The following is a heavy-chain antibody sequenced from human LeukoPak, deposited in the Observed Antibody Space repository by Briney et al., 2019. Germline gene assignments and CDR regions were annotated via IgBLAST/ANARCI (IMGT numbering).Heavy chain of an antibody. V-gene: IGHV1-8*01. Sequence: ASVKVSCKASGYTFTSYDINWVRQATGQGLEWMGWMNPNSGNTGYAQKFQGRVTMTRNTSISTAYMELSSLRSEDTAVYYCARDKPDYGDYSNYYYYGMDVWGQGTTVTVSS. CDR3: ARDKPDYGDYSNYYYYGMDV. CDR1: GYTFTSYD. D-gene: IGHD4-17*01. J-gene: IGHJ6*02. CDR2: MNPNSGNT.